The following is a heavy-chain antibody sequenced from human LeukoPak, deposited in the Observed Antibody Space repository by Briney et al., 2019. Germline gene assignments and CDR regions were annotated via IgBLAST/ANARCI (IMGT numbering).Heavy chain of an antibody. Sequence: GGSLRLSCAASGFSFSSSGMSWVRQAPGMGLEWVSAISGSGGSTYYADSVKGRFTISRDNSKNTLYLQMSGLRAEDTAVYYCAKDLRGYCSSTSCYNWFDPWGQGTLVTVSS. D-gene: IGHD2-2*01. CDR1: GFSFSSSG. J-gene: IGHJ5*02. CDR3: AKDLRGYCSSTSCYNWFDP. V-gene: IGHV3-23*01. CDR2: ISGSGGST.